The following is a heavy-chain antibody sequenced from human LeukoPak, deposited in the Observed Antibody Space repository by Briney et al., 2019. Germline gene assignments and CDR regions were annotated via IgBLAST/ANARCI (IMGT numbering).Heavy chain of an antibody. CDR3: AKEANLTYYYDSSGFCD. D-gene: IGHD3-22*01. Sequence: GRSLRLSCAASGFTFDDYAMHWVRQAPGKGLEWVSGISWNSGSIGYADSVKGRFTISRDNAKNSLYLQMNSLRAEDTALYYCAKEANLTYYYDSSGFCDWGQGTLVTVSS. V-gene: IGHV3-9*01. CDR1: GFTFDDYA. J-gene: IGHJ4*02. CDR2: ISWNSGSI.